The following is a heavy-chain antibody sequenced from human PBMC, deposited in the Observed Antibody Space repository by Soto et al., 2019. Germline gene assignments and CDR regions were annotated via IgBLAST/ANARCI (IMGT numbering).Heavy chain of an antibody. CDR3: GSVRPSGYVLS. CDR1: GGSLISYD. Sequence: FATQSHTCTVSGGSLISYDGTWIRQSPGKGLEWIGYVYFSGNTNYNPSLKSRVTISIDTSKNQFSLRLASVTAADTAFYYCGSVRPSGYVLSWGQGTLVTVSS. CDR2: VYFSGNT. V-gene: IGHV4-59*01. J-gene: IGHJ5*02. D-gene: IGHD6-25*01.